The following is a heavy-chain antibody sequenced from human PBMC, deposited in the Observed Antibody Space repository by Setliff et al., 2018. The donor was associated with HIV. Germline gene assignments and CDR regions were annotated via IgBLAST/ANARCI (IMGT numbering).Heavy chain of an antibody. V-gene: IGHV1-69*13. CDR2: IIPMFGTA. J-gene: IGHJ4*02. D-gene: IGHD3-22*01. Sequence: SVKVSCKASGGTFSSYAISWVRQAPGQGLEWMGGIIPMFGTANYEQKFQGRFTITADESTSTAYMELSSLRSEDTAVYFCARDPMSDNSARPYYFDYWGQGTLVTVSS. CDR3: ARDPMSDNSARPYYFDY. CDR1: GGTFSSYA.